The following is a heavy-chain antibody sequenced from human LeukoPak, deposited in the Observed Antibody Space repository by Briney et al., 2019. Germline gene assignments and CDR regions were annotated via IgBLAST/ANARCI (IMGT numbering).Heavy chain of an antibody. D-gene: IGHD6-19*01. Sequence: GGSLRLSCAASGFTFSSYEMNWVRQAPGKGLEWVSYISSSGSTIYYADSVKGRFTISRDNAKNSLYLQMNSLRAEDTAVYYCASSIAVAGRLFAYWGQGTLVTVSS. V-gene: IGHV3-48*03. CDR3: ASSIAVAGRLFAY. CDR1: GFTFSSYE. J-gene: IGHJ4*02. CDR2: ISSSGSTI.